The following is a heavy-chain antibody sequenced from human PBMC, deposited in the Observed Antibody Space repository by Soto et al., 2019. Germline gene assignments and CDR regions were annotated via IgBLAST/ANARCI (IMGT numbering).Heavy chain of an antibody. CDR1: GFTFSSYS. Sequence: EVQLVESGGGLVKPGGSLRLSCAASGFTFSSYSMNWVRQAPGKGLEWVSSISSSSSYIYYADSVKGRFTIARDNVKNPLYLQMKGLRAEDTAVYYCARHGGDYDLWSGYYKGRYYYYYYMDVWGKGTTGTVSS. CDR2: ISSSSSYI. CDR3: ARHGGDYDLWSGYYKGRYYYYYYMDV. J-gene: IGHJ6*03. D-gene: IGHD3-3*01. V-gene: IGHV3-21*01.